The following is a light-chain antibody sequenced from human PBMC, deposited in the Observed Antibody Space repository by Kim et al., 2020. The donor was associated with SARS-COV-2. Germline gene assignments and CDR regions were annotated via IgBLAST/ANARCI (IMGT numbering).Light chain of an antibody. J-gene: IGKJ4*01. CDR1: QGISSY. CDR2: AAS. V-gene: IGKV1-8*01. Sequence: AIRMTQSPSSFSASTGDRVTITCRASQGISSYLAWYQQKPGKAPKLLIYAASTLQSGVPSRFSGSGSGTDFTLTISCLQSEDFATFYGQQYYSYPPIFGGGTKVDIK. CDR3: QQYYSYPPI.